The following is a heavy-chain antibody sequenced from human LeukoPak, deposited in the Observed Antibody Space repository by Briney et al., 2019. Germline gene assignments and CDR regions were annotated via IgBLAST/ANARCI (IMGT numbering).Heavy chain of an antibody. J-gene: IGHJ2*01. Sequence: GGSLRLSCAASGFTVSSTYMSWVRQAPGKGLEWVSAISGSGGTTYYADSVKGRFTISRDNSKNTLYLQMNSLRAEDTALYYCAKVPYGDYPRVWYFDLWGRGTLVTVSS. V-gene: IGHV3-23*01. D-gene: IGHD4-17*01. CDR1: GFTVSSTY. CDR3: AKVPYGDYPRVWYFDL. CDR2: ISGSGGTT.